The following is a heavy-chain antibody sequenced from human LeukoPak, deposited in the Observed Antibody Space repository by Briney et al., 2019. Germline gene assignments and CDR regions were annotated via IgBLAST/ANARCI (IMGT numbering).Heavy chain of an antibody. D-gene: IGHD2-15*01. CDR1: GGSISSDSYY. CDR2: IYYSGSP. J-gene: IGHJ4*02. V-gene: IGHV4-39*01. CDR3: ARQTYFYEASGHLNDN. Sequence: SETLSLTCTVSGGSISSDSYYWGWIRQPPGKRLAWIGSIYYSGSPLYNPSLRSRVTMSVDTSKNQFALKLSSVTAADTAVYYCARQTYFYEASGHLNDNWGQGTLVTVSS.